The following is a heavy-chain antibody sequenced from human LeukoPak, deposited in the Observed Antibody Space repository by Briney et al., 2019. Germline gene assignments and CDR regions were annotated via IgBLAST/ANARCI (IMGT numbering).Heavy chain of an antibody. J-gene: IGHJ6*03. D-gene: IGHD3-22*01. CDR3: ARGYYDSSGGVNYYYYYYMDV. CDR2: IIPIFGTA. CDR1: GGTFSSYA. V-gene: IGHV1-69*06. Sequence: SVKVSCKASGGTFSSYAISWVRQAPGQGLEWMGGIIPIFGTANYAQKFQGRVTITADKSTSTAYMELSSLRSEDTAVYYCARGYYDSSGGVNYYYYYYMDVWGKGTTVTVSS.